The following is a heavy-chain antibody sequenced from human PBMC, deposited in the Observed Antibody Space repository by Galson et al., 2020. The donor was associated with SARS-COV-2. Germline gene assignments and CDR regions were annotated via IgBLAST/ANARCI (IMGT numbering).Heavy chain of an antibody. CDR2: IYHSGST. CDR3: ASPPVCSGGSCYGGSGAFDI. Sequence: SETLSLTCAVSGGSISSSNWWSWVRQPPGKGLEWIGEIYHSGSTNYNPSLKSRVTISVDKSKNQFSLKLSSVTAADTAVYYCASPPVCSGGSCYGGSGAFDIWGQGTMVTVSS. D-gene: IGHD2-15*01. CDR1: GGSISSSNW. V-gene: IGHV4-4*02. J-gene: IGHJ3*02.